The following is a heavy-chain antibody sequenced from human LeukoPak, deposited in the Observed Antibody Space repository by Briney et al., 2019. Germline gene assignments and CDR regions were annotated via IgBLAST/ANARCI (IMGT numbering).Heavy chain of an antibody. Sequence: PGGSLRLSCAASGFTFSNYDMHWVRQAPGKGLEWVAVISYDGSNKYYADSVKGRFTISRDKSKNTVVLQMNSLRVDDMGVYYCARQIGYCSGGSCYFDNWGQGTLVTVSS. CDR1: GFTFSNYD. V-gene: IGHV3-30-3*01. J-gene: IGHJ4*02. CDR2: ISYDGSNK. CDR3: ARQIGYCSGGSCYFDN. D-gene: IGHD2-15*01.